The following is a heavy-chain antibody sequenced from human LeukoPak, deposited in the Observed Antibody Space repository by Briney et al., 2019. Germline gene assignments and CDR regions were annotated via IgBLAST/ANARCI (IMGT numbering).Heavy chain of an antibody. D-gene: IGHD3-9*01. Sequence: KSGGSLRLSCAASGFTLSSYSMNWVRQAPGKGLEWVSFISSSSSYIYYADSVKGRFTISRDNAKNTLYLQMNSLRAEDTAVYYCARAGQDFDWLPLNNWFDPWGQGTLVTVSS. J-gene: IGHJ5*02. CDR1: GFTLSSYS. CDR2: ISSSSSYI. V-gene: IGHV3-21*01. CDR3: ARAGQDFDWLPLNNWFDP.